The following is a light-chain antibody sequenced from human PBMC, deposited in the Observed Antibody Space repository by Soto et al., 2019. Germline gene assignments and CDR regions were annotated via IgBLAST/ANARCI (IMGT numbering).Light chain of an antibody. CDR2: NNN. J-gene: IGLJ1*01. CDR1: SSNIGTNA. Sequence: QLLLNNPPSALGTPGRRGAIFCSGGSSNIGTNAVNWYQQLPGTAPKLLIYNNNQRPSGVPDRFSGSKSGTSASLAISGLQSEDEADYYCAAWDDSLNGYVFGTGTKVTVL. V-gene: IGLV1-44*01. CDR3: AAWDDSLNGYV.